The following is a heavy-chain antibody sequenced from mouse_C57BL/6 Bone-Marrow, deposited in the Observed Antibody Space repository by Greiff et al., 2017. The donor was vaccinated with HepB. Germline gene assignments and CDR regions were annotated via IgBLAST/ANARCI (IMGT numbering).Heavy chain of an antibody. J-gene: IGHJ4*01. Sequence: GGGLVQPKGSLKLSCAASGFSFNTYAMNWVRQAPGKGLEWVARIRSKSNNYATYYADSVKDRFTISRDDSESMLYLQMNNLKTEDTAMYYCVSRTYSNYAMDYWGQGTSVTVSS. D-gene: IGHD2-5*01. CDR3: VSRTYSNYAMDY. CDR2: IRSKSNNYAT. CDR1: GFSFNTYA. V-gene: IGHV10-1*01.